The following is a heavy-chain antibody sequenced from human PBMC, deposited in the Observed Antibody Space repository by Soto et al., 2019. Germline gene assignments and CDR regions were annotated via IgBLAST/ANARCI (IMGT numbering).Heavy chain of an antibody. CDR3: TTGMTPVGFDY. V-gene: IGHV3-15*01. CDR1: GFTFSNAW. J-gene: IGHJ4*02. Sequence: EVQLVESGGGLVKPGGSLRLSCAASGFTFSNAWMSWVRQAPGKGLEWVGRIKSKPDGGTTDYAAPVKGRFTISRDDSKNTLYLQMNSLKTEDTAVYYCTTGMTPVGFDYWGQGTLVTVSS. CDR2: IKSKPDGGTT. D-gene: IGHD2-15*01.